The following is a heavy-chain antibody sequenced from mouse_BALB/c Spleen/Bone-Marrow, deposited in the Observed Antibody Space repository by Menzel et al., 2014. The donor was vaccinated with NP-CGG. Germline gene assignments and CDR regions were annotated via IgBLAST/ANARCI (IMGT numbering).Heavy chain of an antibody. V-gene: IGHV3-1*02. CDR1: GYSITSGYS. J-gene: IGHJ1*01. CDR2: IHHSGST. Sequence: EVHLVESGPDLVKPSQSLSLTCTVTGYSITSGYSWHWIRQFPGNKLEWMGYIHHSGSTNYNPSLRSRISITRDTSKNQFSLHLNSVTTEDTATYYCTSYGNYWYFDVWGAGTTVTVSS. CDR3: TSYGNYWYFDV. D-gene: IGHD2-1*01.